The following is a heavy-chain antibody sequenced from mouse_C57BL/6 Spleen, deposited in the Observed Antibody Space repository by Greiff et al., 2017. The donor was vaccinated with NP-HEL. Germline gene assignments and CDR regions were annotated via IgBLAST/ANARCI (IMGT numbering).Heavy chain of an antibody. D-gene: IGHD1-1*01. CDR3: AREDSYYYGSSYEYFDV. CDR2: IYPGDGDT. CDR1: GYAFSSYW. V-gene: IGHV1-80*01. Sequence: VKLVESGAELVKPGASVKISCKASGYAFSSYWMNWVKQRPGKGLEWIGQIYPGDGDTNYNGKFKGKATLTADKSSSTAYMQLSSLTSEDSAVYFCAREDSYYYGSSYEYFDVWGTGTTVTVSS. J-gene: IGHJ1*03.